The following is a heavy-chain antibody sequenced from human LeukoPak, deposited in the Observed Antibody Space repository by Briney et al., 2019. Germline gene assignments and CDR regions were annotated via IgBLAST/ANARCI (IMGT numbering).Heavy chain of an antibody. D-gene: IGHD5-24*01. J-gene: IGHJ6*02. CDR2: ISAYNGNT. V-gene: IGHV1-18*01. Sequence: ASVKVSCKASGYTFTSYGISWVRQAPGQGLEWMGWISAYNGNTNYAQKLQGRVTMTTDTSTSTAYMELRSLRSDDTAVYYCARGQGPRWLQSLYYYYYGMDVWGQGTTVTVSS. CDR1: GYTFTSYG. CDR3: ARGQGPRWLQSLYYYYYGMDV.